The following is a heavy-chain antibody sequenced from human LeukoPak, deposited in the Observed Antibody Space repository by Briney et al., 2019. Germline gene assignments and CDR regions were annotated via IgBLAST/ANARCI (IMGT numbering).Heavy chain of an antibody. CDR2: MIPIFGTA. CDR3: ARGGIVVVPAAINAFDI. CDR1: GGTFSSYA. D-gene: IGHD2-2*01. J-gene: IGHJ3*02. V-gene: IGHV1-69*13. Sequence: ASVKVSCKASGGTFSSYAISWVRQAPGQGLEWMGGMIPIFGTANYAQKFQGRVTITADESTSTAYMELSSLRSEDTAVYYCARGGIVVVPAAINAFDIWGQGTMVTVSS.